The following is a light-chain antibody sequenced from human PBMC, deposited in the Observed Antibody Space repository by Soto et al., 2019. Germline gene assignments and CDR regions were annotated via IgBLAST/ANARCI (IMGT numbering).Light chain of an antibody. Sequence: EIVMTQSPATLSVSPGGRATLSCRASQSISDTLAWYQQKPGQAPRLLIYSASRGATGFPARFSGSGSGTDFTLTISSLEPEDFAIYYCQQRQYWPPITFGQGTRLEI. J-gene: IGKJ5*01. V-gene: IGKV3-15*01. CDR1: QSISDT. CDR3: QQRQYWPPIT. CDR2: SAS.